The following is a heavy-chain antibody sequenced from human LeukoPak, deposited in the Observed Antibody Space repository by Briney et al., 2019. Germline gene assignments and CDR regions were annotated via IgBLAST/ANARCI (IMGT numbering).Heavy chain of an antibody. CDR3: ARGIYFQH. CDR1: GFTFSGYH. CDR2: IISSSTYT. Sequence: PGRSLRLSCAASGFTFSGYHMTWIRQAPGNGLEWVSYIISSSTYTNYADSVKGRFTISRDNAKNSLYLQMNSLRAEDTAVYYCARGIYFQHWGQGTLVTVSS. V-gene: IGHV3-11*05. J-gene: IGHJ1*01.